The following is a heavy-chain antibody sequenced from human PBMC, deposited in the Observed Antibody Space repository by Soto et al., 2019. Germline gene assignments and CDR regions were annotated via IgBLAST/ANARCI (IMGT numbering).Heavy chain of an antibody. CDR3: ARGTSWQLPFDY. CDR1: SDSISSYY. Sequence: PSETLSLTCTVSSDSISSYYWSWIRQPPGKRLEWIGYISYSGSTDYNPSLKSRVTISGDTSKNQFSLKVSSVTAADTAVYYCARGTSWQLPFDYWGQGT. J-gene: IGHJ4*02. CDR2: ISYSGST. V-gene: IGHV4-59*01. D-gene: IGHD6-13*01.